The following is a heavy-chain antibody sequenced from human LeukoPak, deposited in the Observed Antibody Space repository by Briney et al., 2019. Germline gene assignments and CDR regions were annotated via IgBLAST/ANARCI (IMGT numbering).Heavy chain of an antibody. Sequence: GGSLRLSCAASGFTFSSYGMHWVRQAPGKGLEGVAVIWYDGSNKYYADSVKGRFTISRDNSKNTLYLQMNSLRAEDTAVYYCARDLRGSGSYYVRYPLGYWGQGTLVTVSS. J-gene: IGHJ4*02. CDR3: ARDLRGSGSYYVRYPLGY. V-gene: IGHV3-33*01. CDR2: IWYDGSNK. CDR1: GFTFSSYG. D-gene: IGHD1-26*01.